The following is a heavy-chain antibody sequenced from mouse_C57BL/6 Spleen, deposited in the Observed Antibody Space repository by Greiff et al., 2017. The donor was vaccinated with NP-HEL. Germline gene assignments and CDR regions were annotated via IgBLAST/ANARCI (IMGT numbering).Heavy chain of an antibody. J-gene: IGHJ1*03. CDR2: IYPGDGDT. D-gene: IGHD2-3*01. CDR3: ARYEGLLLLYFDV. CDR1: GYAFSSYW. Sequence: QVQLQQSGAELVKPGASVKISCKASGYAFSSYWMNWVKQRPGKGLEWIGQIYPGDGDTNYNGKFKGKARLTADKSSSTAYMQLSSLTSEDPAVYFCARYEGLLLLYFDVWGTGTTVTVSS. V-gene: IGHV1-80*01.